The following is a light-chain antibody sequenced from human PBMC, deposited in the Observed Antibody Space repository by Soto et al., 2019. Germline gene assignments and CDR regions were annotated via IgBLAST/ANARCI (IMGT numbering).Light chain of an antibody. CDR3: QQRSNWPPT. J-gene: IGKJ1*01. CDR1: QSVSSY. CDR2: DAS. V-gene: IGKV3-11*01. Sequence: EIVLTQSPATLSLSPGERATLSCRASQSVSSYLAWYQQKLGQAPRLLIYDASNRATGIPARFSGSGSETDFTLTINSLEPEDFAVYYCQQRSNWPPTFGQGTKVEIK.